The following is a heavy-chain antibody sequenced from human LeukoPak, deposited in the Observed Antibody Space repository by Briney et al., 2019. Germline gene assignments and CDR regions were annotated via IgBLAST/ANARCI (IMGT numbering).Heavy chain of an antibody. D-gene: IGHD3-22*01. V-gene: IGHV1-2*02. CDR2: INPNSGGT. Sequence: ASVKVSCKASGYTFTGSYMHWVRQAPGQGLEWMGWINPNSGGTNYAQMFQGRVTMTRDPSISTAYMELSRLKSDDTAVYYCAKYYYDSYEGYYFDYWGQGTLVTVSS. J-gene: IGHJ4*02. CDR3: AKYYYDSYEGYYFDY. CDR1: GYTFTGSY.